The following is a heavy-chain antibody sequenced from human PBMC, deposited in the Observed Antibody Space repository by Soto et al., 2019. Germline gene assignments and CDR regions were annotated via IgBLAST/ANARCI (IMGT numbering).Heavy chain of an antibody. CDR2: FDPEDGET. CDR1: EYTLTELS. J-gene: IGHJ6*02. Sequence: ASVKVSCKVSEYTLTELSMHWVRQAPGKGLEWMGGFDPEDGETIYAQKFQGRVTMTEDTSTDTAYMELSSLRSEDTAVYYCATLFTPRIAAAGPWDYYYGMDVWGQGTTVTVSS. CDR3: ATLFTPRIAAAGPWDYYYGMDV. V-gene: IGHV1-24*01. D-gene: IGHD6-13*01.